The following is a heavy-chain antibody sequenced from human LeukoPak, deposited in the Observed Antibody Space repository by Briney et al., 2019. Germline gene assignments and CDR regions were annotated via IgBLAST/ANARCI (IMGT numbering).Heavy chain of an antibody. CDR1: GFTFSSYW. V-gene: IGHV3-74*01. J-gene: IGHJ4*02. CDR2: INSDGGST. D-gene: IGHD2-15*01. CDR3: ARRIQRIAPYYFAY. Sequence: QPGGSLRLSCTASGFTFSSYWMHWVRQAPGKGLVWVSRINSDGGSTSYADSVKGPVTISRDKAKNTLYMKMHSLRAEDTAVYYCARRIQRIAPYYFAYWGQRTLVTVSS.